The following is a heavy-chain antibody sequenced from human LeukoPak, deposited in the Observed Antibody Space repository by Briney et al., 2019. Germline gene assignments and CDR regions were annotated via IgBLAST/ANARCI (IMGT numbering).Heavy chain of an antibody. CDR2: IYYSGST. Sequence: SETLSLTCTVSGGSISSYYWSWVRQPPGKGVEWVGYIYYSGSTNYNPSLKSRVTISVDTSKNQFSLKLSSVTAADTAVYYCAREVAGTLDYWGQGTLVTVSS. CDR1: GGSISSYY. J-gene: IGHJ4*02. D-gene: IGHD6-19*01. CDR3: AREVAGTLDY. V-gene: IGHV4-59*01.